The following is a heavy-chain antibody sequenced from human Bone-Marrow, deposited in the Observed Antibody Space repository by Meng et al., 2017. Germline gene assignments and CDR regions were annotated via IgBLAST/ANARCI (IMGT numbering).Heavy chain of an antibody. J-gene: IGHJ6*02. CDR2: INPSGGST. CDR1: GYTFTSYY. D-gene: IGHD3-10*01. Sequence: ASVKVSCKASGYTFTSYYMHWVRQAPGQGLEWMGIINPSGGSTSYAQKFQGRVTMTRDTSTSTVYMELSSLRSEDTAVYYCARDGLIYYYGSGSYYNDNVMGMDVWGQGTTVTVSS. V-gene: IGHV1-46*01. CDR3: ARDGLIYYYGSGSYYNDNVMGMDV.